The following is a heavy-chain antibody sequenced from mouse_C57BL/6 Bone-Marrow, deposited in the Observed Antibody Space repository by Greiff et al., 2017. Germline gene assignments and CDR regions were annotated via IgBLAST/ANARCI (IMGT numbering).Heavy chain of an antibody. CDR1: GYTFTSYW. V-gene: IGHV1-69*01. Sequence: QVQLQQPGAELVMPGASVTLSCKASGYTFTSYWMHWVKQRPGQGLEWIGEIDPSDSYTNYNQQLKGKSTLTVDKSSSTAYMQLSSLTSEESAVYYCARSDYYGSSYEDAMDYWGQGTSVTVSS. CDR2: IDPSDSYT. J-gene: IGHJ4*01. CDR3: ARSDYYGSSYEDAMDY. D-gene: IGHD1-1*01.